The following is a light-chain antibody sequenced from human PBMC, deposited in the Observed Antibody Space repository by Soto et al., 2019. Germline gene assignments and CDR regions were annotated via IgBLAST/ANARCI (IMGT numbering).Light chain of an antibody. CDR1: QSVSRSY. CDR3: QHYGDSSYT. CDR2: GAS. Sequence: EIVLTQSPGTLSLSPGERATLSCRASQSVSRSYSAWYQQKPGQAPRLLIYGASSRATGIPDRFTGSGSGTDFTLTISRLEPEDFAVYSCQHYGDSSYTFGQGTKLEIK. V-gene: IGKV3-20*01. J-gene: IGKJ2*01.